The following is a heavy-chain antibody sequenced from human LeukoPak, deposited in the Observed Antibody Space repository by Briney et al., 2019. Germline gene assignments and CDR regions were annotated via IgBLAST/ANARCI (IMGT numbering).Heavy chain of an antibody. CDR3: ARAVGSGSFQTYYYYMDV. CDR2: IYTSGST. Sequence: SQTLSLTCTVSGGSISSGSYYWSWIRQPAGKGLEWIGRIYTSGSTNYNPSLKSRVTMSVDPSKNQFSLKLSSVTAADTAVYYCARAVGSGSFQTYYYYMDVWGKGTTVTISS. CDR1: GGSISSGSYY. J-gene: IGHJ6*03. V-gene: IGHV4-61*02. D-gene: IGHD3-10*01.